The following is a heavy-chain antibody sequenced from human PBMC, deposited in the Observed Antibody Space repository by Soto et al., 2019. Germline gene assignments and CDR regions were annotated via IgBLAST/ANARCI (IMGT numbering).Heavy chain of an antibody. CDR1: GYTFTSYG. CDR3: ARDLYYDILTGYFDWLFDP. J-gene: IGHJ5*02. V-gene: IGHV1-18*01. D-gene: IGHD3-9*01. Sequence: QVQLVQSGAEVKKPGAPVKVSCKASGYTFTSYGISWVRQAPGQGLEWMGWISAYNGNTNYAQKLQGRVTMTTDTSTSTAYMELRSLRSDDTAVYYCARDLYYDILTGYFDWLFDPWGQGTLVTVSS. CDR2: ISAYNGNT.